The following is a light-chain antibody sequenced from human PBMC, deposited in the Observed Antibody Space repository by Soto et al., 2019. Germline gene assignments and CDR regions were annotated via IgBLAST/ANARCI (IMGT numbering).Light chain of an antibody. CDR2: WAS. CDR1: QSVLYNSNSENY. CDR3: QQYYSTPQT. Sequence: DIVMTQSPDSLAVSLGERATINCKSSQSVLYNSNSENYLAWYQHKPGQPPKLLIYWASTRESGVPDRFSGSGFGTDFTLTISSPQAEDVAVYYCQQYYSTPQTFGQGTKVEIK. J-gene: IGKJ1*01. V-gene: IGKV4-1*01.